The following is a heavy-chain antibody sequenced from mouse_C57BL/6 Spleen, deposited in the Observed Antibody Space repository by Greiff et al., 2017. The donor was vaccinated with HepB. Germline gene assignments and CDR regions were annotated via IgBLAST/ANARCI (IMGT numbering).Heavy chain of an antibody. J-gene: IGHJ4*01. CDR3: ARMDYHYAMDY. Sequence: VQLQQPGAELVKPGASVKLSCKASGYTFTSYWMHWVKQRPGQGLEWIGMIHPNSGSTNYNEKFKSKATLTVDKSSSTAYMQLSSLTSEDSAVYYCARMDYHYAMDYWGQGTSVTVSS. D-gene: IGHD2-4*01. CDR2: IHPNSGST. V-gene: IGHV1-64*01. CDR1: GYTFTSYW.